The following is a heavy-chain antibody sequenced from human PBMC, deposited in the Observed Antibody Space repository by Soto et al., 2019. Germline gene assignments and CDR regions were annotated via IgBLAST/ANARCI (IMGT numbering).Heavy chain of an antibody. CDR2: ISYDGSNN. J-gene: IGHJ4*02. CDR3: AKDIVKYTYGACDY. CDR1: GFTFSSYG. Sequence: GSLRLSCAASGFTFSSYGMYWVRKAPGKGLEWVAAISYDGSNNYHADSVKGRFTISRDNSKNTLYLQLNSLRTEDTAVYYCAKDIVKYTYGACDYWGQGVLVTVSS. V-gene: IGHV3-30*18. D-gene: IGHD5-18*01.